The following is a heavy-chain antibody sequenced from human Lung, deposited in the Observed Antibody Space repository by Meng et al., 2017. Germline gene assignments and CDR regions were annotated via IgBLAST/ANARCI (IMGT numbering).Heavy chain of an antibody. Sequence: QVHLQRWGAGLLKASGTLSLNGVVSGVSFSDYYWSWIRQPPGKGLEWIGEINHSGSTNYNPSLESRATISVDTSQNNLSLKLSSVTAADSAVYYCARGPTTMAHDFDYWGQGTLVTVSS. D-gene: IGHD4-11*01. CDR3: ARGPTTMAHDFDY. CDR2: INHSGST. V-gene: IGHV4-34*01. J-gene: IGHJ4*02. CDR1: GVSFSDYY.